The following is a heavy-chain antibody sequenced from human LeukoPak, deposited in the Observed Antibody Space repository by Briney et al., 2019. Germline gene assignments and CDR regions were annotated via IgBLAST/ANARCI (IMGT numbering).Heavy chain of an antibody. CDR1: GFTFSSYG. CDR2: ISYDGSNK. CDR3: AKEEQYSYAI. J-gene: IGHJ4*02. D-gene: IGHD5-18*01. V-gene: IGHV3-30*18. Sequence: GRSLRLSCAASGFTFSSYGMHWVRQAPGKGLEWVAVISYDGSNKYYADSVKGRFTISRDNSKNTLCLQMNSLRAEDTAVYYCAKEEQYSYAIWGQGTLVTVSS.